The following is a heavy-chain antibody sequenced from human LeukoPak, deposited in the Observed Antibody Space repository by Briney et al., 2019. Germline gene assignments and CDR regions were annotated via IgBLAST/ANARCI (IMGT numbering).Heavy chain of an antibody. V-gene: IGHV4-4*08. J-gene: IGHJ4*02. CDR3: ARRETVVTLDY. D-gene: IGHD4-23*01. CDR1: GDSISGYY. Sequence: SETLSLTCSVSGDSISGYYWSWIRQPPGKGLEWIAYIHNSGNSNYNPSLKSRVTISADTSKNQFSLKLSSVTAADTAVYYCARRETVVTLDYWGQGTLVTVSS. CDR2: IHNSGNS.